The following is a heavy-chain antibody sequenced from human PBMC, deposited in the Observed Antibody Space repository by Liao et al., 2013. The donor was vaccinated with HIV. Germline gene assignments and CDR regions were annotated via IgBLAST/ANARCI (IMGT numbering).Heavy chain of an antibody. D-gene: IGHD2-15*01. V-gene: IGHV4-39*07. CDR2: INHRGDT. CDR3: ARDLCGGTCYALGGVVDP. CDR1: GGSISSSSYY. Sequence: QVQLQESGPGLVKPSETLSLTCTVSGGSISSSSYYWGWIRQPPGKGLEWIGEINHRGDTNYNPSLKSRVTISVDTSKNKFSLKLSSVTAADTAVYYCARDLCGGTCYALGGVVDPWGQGTLVTVSS. J-gene: IGHJ5*02.